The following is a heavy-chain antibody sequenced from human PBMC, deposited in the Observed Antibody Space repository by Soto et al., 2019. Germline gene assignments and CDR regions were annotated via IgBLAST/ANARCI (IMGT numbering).Heavy chain of an antibody. D-gene: IGHD6-19*01. J-gene: IGHJ3*02. CDR3: ARLYSSGWIDAFDI. V-gene: IGHV3-21*01. CDR2: ISSSSSYI. Sequence: PGGSLRLSCAASGFTFSSYSMNWVRQAPGKGLEWVSSISSSSSYIYYADSVKGRFTISRDNAKNSLYLQMNSLRAEDTAVYYCARLYSSGWIDAFDIWGQGTMVTVSS. CDR1: GFTFSSYS.